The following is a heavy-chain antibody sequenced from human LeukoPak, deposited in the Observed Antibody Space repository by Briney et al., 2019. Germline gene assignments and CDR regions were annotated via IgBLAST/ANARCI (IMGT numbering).Heavy chain of an antibody. Sequence: GGSLRLSCAASGFSITSYAMSWVRQAPGKGLDWVSAITGSGSTTYYADSMKGRFTISRDNSKNTLYLQMNSLRAEDTAIYYCAKVGSSGWYRDYWGQGTLVTVSS. CDR3: AKVGSSGWYRDY. V-gene: IGHV3-23*01. CDR2: ITGSGSTT. CDR1: GFSITSYA. J-gene: IGHJ4*02. D-gene: IGHD6-19*01.